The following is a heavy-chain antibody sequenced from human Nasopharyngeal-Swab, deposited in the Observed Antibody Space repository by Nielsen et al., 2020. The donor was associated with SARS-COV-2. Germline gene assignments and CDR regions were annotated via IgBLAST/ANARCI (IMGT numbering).Heavy chain of an antibody. CDR3: TRDTPAMFAF. Sequence: GESLKISCAAAGFTFSIYTLNWVRQAPGKGLEWVSAIRSSGDYIYHAASVKGRFTISRDNSKNSLYLQMNILRAEDTAIYYCTRDTPAMFAFWGQGALVTVSS. CDR1: GFTFSIYT. J-gene: IGHJ4*02. CDR2: IRSSGDYI. V-gene: IGHV3-21*01.